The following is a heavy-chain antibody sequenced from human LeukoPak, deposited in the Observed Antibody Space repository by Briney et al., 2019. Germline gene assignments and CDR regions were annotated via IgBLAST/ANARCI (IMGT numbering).Heavy chain of an antibody. Sequence: PSETLSLTCGVSGGSISNTNWWTWVRQPPGKGLEWIGEVNLQGSTNYNPSLKSRVAISVDKSENHISLKLTSATAADTAVYYCVRHLPPYVHIDIWGQGTMVTVSS. V-gene: IGHV4-4*02. J-gene: IGHJ3*02. CDR3: VRHLPPYVHIDI. D-gene: IGHD3-16*01. CDR1: GGSISNTNW. CDR2: VNLQGST.